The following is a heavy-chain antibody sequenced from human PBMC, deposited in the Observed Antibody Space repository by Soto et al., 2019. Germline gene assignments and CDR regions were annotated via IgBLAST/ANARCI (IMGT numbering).Heavy chain of an antibody. CDR3: ARSLGDGRNTYYFEY. V-gene: IGHV3-23*01. D-gene: IGHD1-26*01. CDR2: ISGSGEST. CDR1: GVTFGMYS. Sequence: EVQVLESGGDLVQPGGSLRLSCAASGVTFGMYSMSWVRQAPGKGLEWVSGISGSGESTYYADSVKGRFTISRDNSKNALYLQMYSLRADDTAVYYCARSLGDGRNTYYFEYWGQGTLVTVSS. J-gene: IGHJ4*02.